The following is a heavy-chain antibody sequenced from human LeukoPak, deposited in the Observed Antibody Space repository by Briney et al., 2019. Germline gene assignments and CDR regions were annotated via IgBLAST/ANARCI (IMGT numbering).Heavy chain of an antibody. CDR2: MNPNSDNR. CDR1: GYTFTSYD. Sequence: ASVKVSCKASGYTFTSYDINWVRHAPGQGLGWMGWMNPNSDNRGYAQEFQGRVTITRNTPISTAYMELSSLRSEDTAVYYCARVSESSSDMDVWGKGTTVTVSS. J-gene: IGHJ6*03. V-gene: IGHV1-8*03. CDR3: ARVSESSSDMDV. D-gene: IGHD6-13*01.